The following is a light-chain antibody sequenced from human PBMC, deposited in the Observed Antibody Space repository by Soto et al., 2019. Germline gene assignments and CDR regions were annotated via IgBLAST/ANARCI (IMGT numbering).Light chain of an antibody. CDR3: NTYAGSIIWV. Sequence: QSALTQPPSAYVSPGQSVTISCTGTSSDVGAYNYVSWYQQYPGKAPKLMIYEVSKRPSGVPDRFSGSKSGKTASLTVSGLHPADESEYYFNTYAGSIIWVFGGGTKLTVL. CDR2: EVS. V-gene: IGLV2-8*01. J-gene: IGLJ3*02. CDR1: SSDVGAYNY.